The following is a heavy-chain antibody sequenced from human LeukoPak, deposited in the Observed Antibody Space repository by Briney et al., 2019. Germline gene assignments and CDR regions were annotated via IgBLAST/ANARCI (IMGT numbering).Heavy chain of an antibody. CDR3: ARGYSRNPNWFDP. V-gene: IGHV3-66*01. J-gene: IGHJ5*02. D-gene: IGHD6-13*01. CDR1: GFTFSSYG. CDR2: IYSGGST. Sequence: GGSLRLSCAASGFTFSSYGMHWVRQAPGKGLEWVSVIYSGGSTYYADSVKGRFTISRDNSKNTLYLQMNSLRAEDTAVYYCARGYSRNPNWFDPWGQGTLVTVSS.